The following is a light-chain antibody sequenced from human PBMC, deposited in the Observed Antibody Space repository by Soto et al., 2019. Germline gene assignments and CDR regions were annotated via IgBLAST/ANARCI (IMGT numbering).Light chain of an antibody. V-gene: IGLV2-14*01. J-gene: IGLJ1*01. CDR1: SSDFGAYNY. CDR2: NVS. CDR3: TSHTSGSLYV. Sequence: QSVLTQPASVSGSPGQSITISCTGTSSDFGAYNYVSWYQQYPGKVPKLLIYNVSNRPSGVSNRFSGSKSGNTASLTISGLQAEDEADYFCTSHTSGSLYVFGTGTKVTVL.